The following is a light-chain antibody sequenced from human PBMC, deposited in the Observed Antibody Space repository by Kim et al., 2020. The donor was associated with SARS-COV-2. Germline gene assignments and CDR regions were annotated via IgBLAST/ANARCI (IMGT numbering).Light chain of an antibody. CDR1: QSVLYSSNNKNQ. Sequence: DIVMTQSPDSLAVSLGERATINCKSSQSVLYSSNNKNQLAWYQQKPGQPPKLLFYWASTREYGVPERFSGSGSGTDFTLTISSLQAEDVAVYYCQQYYSSNTFGGGTKVDIK. CDR2: WAS. CDR3: QQYYSSNT. V-gene: IGKV4-1*01. J-gene: IGKJ4*01.